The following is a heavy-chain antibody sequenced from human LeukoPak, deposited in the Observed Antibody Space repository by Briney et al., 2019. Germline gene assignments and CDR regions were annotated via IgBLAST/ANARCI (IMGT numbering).Heavy chain of an antibody. V-gene: IGHV3-30*18. Sequence: GRSLRLSCATSGFTFSRHVMHWVRQSPGKGLEWVAVISSDGSNTDYADSVKGRFTISRDNSKNTLYLELHRLRAEDTAVYYCAKDSVVMNFFESWGQGTLVTASS. CDR1: GFTFSRHV. D-gene: IGHD3-22*01. CDR3: AKDSVVMNFFES. J-gene: IGHJ4*02. CDR2: ISSDGSNT.